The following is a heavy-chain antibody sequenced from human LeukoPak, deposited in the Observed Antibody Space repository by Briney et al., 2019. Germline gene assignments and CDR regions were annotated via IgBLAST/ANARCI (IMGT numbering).Heavy chain of an antibody. D-gene: IGHD1-26*01. J-gene: IGHJ4*02. CDR2: ISYDGTNK. CDR3: ARDRVGATDYFDY. Sequence: RRTLRLSCAASEFTFSIYALHWVRQAPGKGLEWVAIISYDGTNKNYADSVKGRFTISRDNSKNTLYLQMNSLRAEDTAVYYCARDRVGATDYFDYWGQGTLVTVSS. V-gene: IGHV3-30-3*01. CDR1: EFTFSIYA.